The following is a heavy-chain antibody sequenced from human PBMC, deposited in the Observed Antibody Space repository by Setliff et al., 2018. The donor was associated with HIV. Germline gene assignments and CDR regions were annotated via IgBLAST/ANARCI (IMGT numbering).Heavy chain of an antibody. Sequence: SETLSLTCSVSGASIRGHYWSWIRQSPGKGLEWIGNIYNSWNTNYNPSFKSRVTISVDTSKNQFSLRVNSVTAADTAVYYCARSLVPSGYYYGRHAFDIWVQGTKFTVSS. D-gene: IGHD3-22*01. CDR3: ARSLVPSGYYYGRHAFDI. CDR2: IYNSWNT. CDR1: GASIRGHY. J-gene: IGHJ3*02. V-gene: IGHV4-59*08.